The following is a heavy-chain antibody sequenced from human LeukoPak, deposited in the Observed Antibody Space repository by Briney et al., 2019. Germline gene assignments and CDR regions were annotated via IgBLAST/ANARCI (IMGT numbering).Heavy chain of an antibody. J-gene: IGHJ4*02. CDR1: GGSVSSSFYY. CDR3: ANAASYSVDY. D-gene: IGHD1-26*01. V-gene: IGHV4-39*01. Sequence: SETLSLTCTVSGGSVSSSFYYWGWIRQPPGKGLEWIGSMYFSGSTHYNPSLKSRVTISVDTTKNQFSLKLTSVTAADTAVYYCANAASYSVDYWGQGTLVTVSS. CDR2: MYFSGST.